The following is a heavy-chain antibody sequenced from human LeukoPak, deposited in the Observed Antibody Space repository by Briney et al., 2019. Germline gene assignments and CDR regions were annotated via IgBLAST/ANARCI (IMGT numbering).Heavy chain of an antibody. Sequence: PGGPLRLSCAASGFTVSSNYMSWVRQAPGKGLEWVSVIYSGGSTYYADSVKGRFTISRDNSKNTLYLQMNSLRAEDTAVYYCASGPYYYYGMDVWGQGTTVTVSS. J-gene: IGHJ6*02. CDR2: IYSGGST. V-gene: IGHV3-66*02. CDR3: ASGPYYYYGMDV. CDR1: GFTVSSNY.